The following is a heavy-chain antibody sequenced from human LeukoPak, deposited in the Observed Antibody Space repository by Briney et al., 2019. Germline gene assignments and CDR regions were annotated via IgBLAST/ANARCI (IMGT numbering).Heavy chain of an antibody. CDR2: INPNSGGT. V-gene: IGHV1-2*02. D-gene: IGHD3-22*01. CDR1: GYTFTGYY. J-gene: IGHJ5*02. Sequence: GVSVKVSCKASGYTFTGYYMHWVRQAPGQGLEWMGWINPNSGGTNYAQKFQGRVTMTRDTSISTAYMGLSRLRSDDTAVYYCARDLYYYDSSGPGDNWFDPWGQGTLVTVSS. CDR3: ARDLYYYDSSGPGDNWFDP.